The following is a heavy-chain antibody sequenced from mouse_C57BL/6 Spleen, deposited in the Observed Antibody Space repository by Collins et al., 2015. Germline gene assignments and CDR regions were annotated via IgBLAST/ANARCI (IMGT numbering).Heavy chain of an antibody. J-gene: IGHJ4*01. CDR3: ARGAVYYGGAMDY. CDR2: INPYNGGT. D-gene: IGHD1-1*01. CDR1: GYSFTGYT. Sequence: EVQLQHSGPELVKPGAPMKISCKASGYSFTGYTMNWVKQSHGKNLEWIGLINPYNGGTSYNQKFKDKATLTVDKSSSTAYMELLSLTSEDSAVYYCARGAVYYGGAMDYWGQGTSVTVSS. V-gene: IGHV1-26*01.